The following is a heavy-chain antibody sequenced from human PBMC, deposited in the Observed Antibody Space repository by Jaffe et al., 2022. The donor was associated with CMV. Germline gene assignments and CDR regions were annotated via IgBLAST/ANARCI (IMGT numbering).Heavy chain of an antibody. CDR2: IKSKTDGGTT. V-gene: IGHV3-15*01. CDR3: TTGLDVVVPAATDY. Sequence: EVQLVESGGGLVKPGGSLRLSCAASGFTFSNAWMSWVRQAPGKGLEWVGRIKSKTDGGTTDYAAPVKGRFTISRDDSKNTLYLQMNSLKTEDTAVYYCTTGLDVVVPAATDYWGQGTLVTVSS. J-gene: IGHJ4*02. D-gene: IGHD2-2*01. CDR1: GFTFSNAW.